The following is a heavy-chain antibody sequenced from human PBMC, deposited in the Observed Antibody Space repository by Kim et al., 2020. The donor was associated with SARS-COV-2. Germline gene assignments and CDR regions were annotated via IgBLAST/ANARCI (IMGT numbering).Heavy chain of an antibody. CDR3: ASDGLGVLPCDALDM. J-gene: IGHJ3*02. CDR2: ISNDGHSI. D-gene: IGHD3-9*01. CDR1: GFTFRTHS. Sequence: GGSLRLSCVASGFTFRTHSMNWVRQVPGKGLEWVSYISNDGHSIYYADSVKGRFIISRDDAKNSVFLQMNSLRDGDTAVYFCASDGLGVLPCDALDMWGQGTMVTVSS. V-gene: IGHV3-48*02.